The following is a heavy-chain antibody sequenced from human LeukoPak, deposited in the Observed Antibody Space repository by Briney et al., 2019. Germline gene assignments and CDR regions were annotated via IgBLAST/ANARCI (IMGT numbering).Heavy chain of an antibody. Sequence: GGSLRLSCAASGFTFSSYWMSWVRQAPGKGLEWVGRIKSKIDGGTTDYAAPLKGRFTISRDDSKSTLYLQMNSLKTEDTAFYYCTTEGFYFDTSGYSPFDHWGQGTLVTVSS. CDR1: GFTFSSYW. V-gene: IGHV3-15*01. CDR2: IKSKIDGGTT. J-gene: IGHJ4*02. CDR3: TTEGFYFDTSGYSPFDH. D-gene: IGHD3-22*01.